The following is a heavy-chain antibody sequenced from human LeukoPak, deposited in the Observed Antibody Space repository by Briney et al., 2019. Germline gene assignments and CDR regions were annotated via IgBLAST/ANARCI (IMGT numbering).Heavy chain of an antibody. D-gene: IGHD6-13*01. CDR3: ARSVQQLAYYFDY. Sequence: PGRSLRLSCAASGFTFSSYAMRWVRQAPGKGLEWVAVISYDGSNKSYADSVKGRFTISRDNSKNTLYLQMNSLRAEDTAVYYCARSVQQLAYYFDYWGQGTLVTVSS. CDR1: GFTFSSYA. J-gene: IGHJ4*02. V-gene: IGHV3-30-3*01. CDR2: ISYDGSNK.